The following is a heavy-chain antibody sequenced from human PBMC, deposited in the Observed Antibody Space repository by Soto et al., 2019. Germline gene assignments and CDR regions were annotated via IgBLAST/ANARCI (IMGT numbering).Heavy chain of an antibody. Sequence: PSETLSLTCTVSGGSLSSYYWSWIRQPPGKGLEWIGYIYYSGSTNYNPSLKSRVTISVDTSKNQFSLKLSSVTAADTAVYYCARIDNVYGMDVWGQGTTVNVSS. V-gene: IGHV4-59*01. CDR3: ARIDNVYGMDV. D-gene: IGHD1-1*01. CDR2: IYYSGST. J-gene: IGHJ6*02. CDR1: GGSLSSYY.